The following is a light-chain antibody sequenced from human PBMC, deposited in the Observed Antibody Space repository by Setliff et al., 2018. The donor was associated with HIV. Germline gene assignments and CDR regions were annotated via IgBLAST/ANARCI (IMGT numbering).Light chain of an antibody. CDR1: SSNVGSNT. V-gene: IGLV1-44*01. J-gene: IGLJ1*01. CDR2: SNN. CDR3: AAWDDTLNGSYV. Sequence: QSVLTQPPSASGTHGQRVTISCSGSSSNVGSNTVNWYQQLPGTAPKLLIYSNNQRPSGVPDRFSGSKSGTSASLAISGLQSEDEADYYCAAWDDTLNGSYVFGTGTKGTVL.